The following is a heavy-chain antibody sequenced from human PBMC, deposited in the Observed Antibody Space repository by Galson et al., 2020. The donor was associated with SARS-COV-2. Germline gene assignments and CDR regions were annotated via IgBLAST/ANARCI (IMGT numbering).Heavy chain of an antibody. Sequence: ETSETLSLTCTVSGASISSSYYWGWVRQPPGKGLEWIGMINFSGTTYCNPSLKSRVTISVDTSKNHFSLKLTSVTAADTAVYFCARFVNGGYQDYWGQGTLVTVSS. D-gene: IGHD4-17*01. CDR2: INFSGTT. V-gene: IGHV4-39*01. CDR3: ARFVNGGYQDY. CDR1: GASISSSYY. J-gene: IGHJ4*02.